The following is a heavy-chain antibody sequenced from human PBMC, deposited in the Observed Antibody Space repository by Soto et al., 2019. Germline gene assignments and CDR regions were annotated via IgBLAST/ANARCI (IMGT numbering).Heavy chain of an antibody. CDR2: INHSGST. D-gene: IGHD3-16*02. V-gene: IGHV4-34*01. Sequence: SETLSLTCAVYGGSFSGYYWSWIRQPPGKGLEWVGEINHSGSTNYNPSLKSRVTISVDTSKNQFSLKLSSVTAADTAVYYCASLRINYDYVWGSYRRSNWFDPWGQGTLVTVSS. J-gene: IGHJ5*02. CDR1: GGSFSGYY. CDR3: ASLRINYDYVWGSYRRSNWFDP.